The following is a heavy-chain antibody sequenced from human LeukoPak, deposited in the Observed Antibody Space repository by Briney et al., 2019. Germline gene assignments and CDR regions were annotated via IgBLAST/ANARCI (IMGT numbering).Heavy chain of an antibody. Sequence: PGGSLRLSCAASGFTFRSYGMHWVRQAPGKGLEWVAVISYDGSNKYYADSVKGRFTIFRDNSKNTLYLQVNSLRSDDTAVYYCARVRWPGLTGYYNVDYWGQGTLVTVSS. D-gene: IGHD3-9*01. J-gene: IGHJ4*02. CDR2: ISYDGSNK. CDR1: GFTFRSYG. V-gene: IGHV3-30*03. CDR3: ARVRWPGLTGYYNVDY.